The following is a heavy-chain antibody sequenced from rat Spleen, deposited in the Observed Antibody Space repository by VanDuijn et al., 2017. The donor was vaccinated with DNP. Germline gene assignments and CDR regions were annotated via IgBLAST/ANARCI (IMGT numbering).Heavy chain of an antibody. CDR2: INSAGST. Sequence: EVQLQESGPGLVKPSQSLSLTCSVTGYSITSNYWGWIRKFPGNKLEWMGYINSAGSTNYNPSLKSRISITRDKSKNQFFLQLNSVTTEDTATYYCARWYNYFDYWGQGVMVTVSS. J-gene: IGHJ2*01. CDR3: ARWYNYFDY. CDR1: GYSITSNY. V-gene: IGHV3-3*01. D-gene: IGHD1-5*01.